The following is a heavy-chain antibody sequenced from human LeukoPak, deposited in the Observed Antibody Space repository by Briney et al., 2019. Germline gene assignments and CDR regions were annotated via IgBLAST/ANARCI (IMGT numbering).Heavy chain of an antibody. V-gene: IGHV3-33*08. CDR1: GFTFSSYS. J-gene: IGHJ6*03. Sequence: GGSLRLSCAASGFTFSSYSMNWVRQAPGKGLEWVAVIWYDGSNKYYADSVKGRFTISRDNSKNTLYLQMNSLRAEDTAVYYCARDASGDYYYYYYMDVWGKGTTVTVSS. D-gene: IGHD4-17*01. CDR3: ARDASGDYYYYYYMDV. CDR2: IWYDGSNK.